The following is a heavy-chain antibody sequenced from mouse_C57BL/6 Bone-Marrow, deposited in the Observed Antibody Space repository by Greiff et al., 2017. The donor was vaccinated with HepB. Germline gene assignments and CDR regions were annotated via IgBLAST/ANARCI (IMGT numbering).Heavy chain of an antibody. V-gene: IGHV1-81*01. CDR1: GYTFTSYG. J-gene: IGHJ4*01. CDR3: ARDCSSYCYAMDY. Sequence: VQLQESGAELARPGASVKLSCKASGYTFTSYGISWVKQRTGQGLEWIGEIYPRSGNTYYNEKFKGKATLTADKSSSTAYMKLRSLTSEDSAVYVSARDCSSYCYAMDYGGQGTAVTVSS. D-gene: IGHD1-1*01. CDR2: IYPRSGNT.